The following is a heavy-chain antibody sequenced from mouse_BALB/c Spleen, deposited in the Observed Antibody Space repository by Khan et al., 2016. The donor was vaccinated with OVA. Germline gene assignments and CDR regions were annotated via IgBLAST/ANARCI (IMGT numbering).Heavy chain of an antibody. CDR3: AQVGDYYESFAY. CDR1: GYTFTSYV. CDR2: IYPFNDDT. Sequence: VQLQQPGPELVKPGASVKMSCKASGYTFTSYVMHWVKQKPGLGLEWIGYIYPFNDDTKYNEKFKGKATLTSDKSSSTAYMHLSRLTSEYSAVYYCAQVGDYYESFAYWGQGTLVTVSA. D-gene: IGHD1-1*01. J-gene: IGHJ3*01. V-gene: IGHV1S136*01.